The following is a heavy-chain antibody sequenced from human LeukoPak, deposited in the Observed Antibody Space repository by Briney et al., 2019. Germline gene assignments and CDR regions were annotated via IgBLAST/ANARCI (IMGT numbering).Heavy chain of an antibody. CDR2: DKGDRRTT. J-gene: IGHJ4*02. D-gene: IGHD5-18*01. CDR1: GLTFSDFW. CDR3: ATGHSYGYGY. V-gene: IGHV3-74*01. Sequence: GGSLRLSCAASGLTFSDFWMHWVRQPPGKGLVWVALDKGDRRTTIYADSVKGRFTISRDNAKNTLYLQMNSLRADDSGVYYCATGHSYGYGYWGQGVLVTVSS.